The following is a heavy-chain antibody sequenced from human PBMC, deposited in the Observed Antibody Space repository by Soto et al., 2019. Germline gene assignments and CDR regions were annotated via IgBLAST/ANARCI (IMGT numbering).Heavy chain of an antibody. D-gene: IGHD2-15*01. J-gene: IGHJ2*01. CDR2: IKQDGSEK. V-gene: IGHV3-7*01. CDR3: ARDIIYCSGGSCYRREEWYFDL. CDR1: GFTFSSYW. Sequence: EVQLVESGGGLVQPGGSLRLSCAASGFTFSSYWMSWVRQAPGKGLEWVANIKQDGSEKYYVDSVKGRFTISRDNAKNSLYLQMNSLRAEDTAVYYCARDIIYCSGGSCYRREEWYFDLWGRGTLVTVSS.